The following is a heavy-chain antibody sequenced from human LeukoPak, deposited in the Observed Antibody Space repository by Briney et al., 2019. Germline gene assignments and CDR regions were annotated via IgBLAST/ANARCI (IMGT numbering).Heavy chain of an antibody. CDR1: GFTFSSYA. V-gene: IGHV3-64*01. CDR2: ISSNGGST. CDR3: ARETYYYDSSGSDAFDI. J-gene: IGHJ3*02. Sequence: GGSLRLSCAASGFTFSSYAMHWVRQAPGKGLDYVSAISSNGGSTYYANSVKGRFTISRDNSKNTLYLQMGSLRAEDMAVYYCARETYYYDSSGSDAFDIWGQGTMVTVSS. D-gene: IGHD3-22*01.